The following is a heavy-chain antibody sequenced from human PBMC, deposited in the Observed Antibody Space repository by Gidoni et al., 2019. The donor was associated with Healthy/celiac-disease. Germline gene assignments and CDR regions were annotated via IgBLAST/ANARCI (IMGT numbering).Heavy chain of an antibody. D-gene: IGHD2-21*02. CDR2: INPNSGGT. CDR3: ASRTAYCGGDCYPEHDF. CDR1: GYTFTGYY. J-gene: IGHJ4*02. Sequence: QVQLVQSGAEVKKPGASVKVSCKASGYTFTGYYMHWVRQAPGQGLEWMGWINPNSGGTNYAQKFQGRVTMTRDTSISTAYMELNRLRSDDTAVYYCASRTAYCGGDCYPEHDFWGQGTLVTVSS. V-gene: IGHV1-2*02.